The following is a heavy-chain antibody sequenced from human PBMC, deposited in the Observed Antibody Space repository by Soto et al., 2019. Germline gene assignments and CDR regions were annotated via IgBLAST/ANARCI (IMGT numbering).Heavy chain of an antibody. J-gene: IGHJ1*01. V-gene: IGHV4-30-4*01. CDR2: IHSSGSI. D-gene: IGHD3-22*01. CDR1: GGSISSVDYY. Sequence: SETLSLTCTVSGGSISSVDYYWSWIRQAPGRGLEWIGYIHSSGSIYYNPSLKSRATMSRDTAGNQFSLKVSSVTVADTAVYYCARDLDGLHDDTSGPFPLPGWGQGTLVTVSS. CDR3: ARDLDGLHDDTSGPFPLPG.